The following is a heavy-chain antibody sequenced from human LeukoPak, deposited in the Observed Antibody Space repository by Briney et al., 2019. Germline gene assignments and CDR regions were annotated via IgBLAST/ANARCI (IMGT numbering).Heavy chain of an antibody. Sequence: GGSLRLSCAASGFTFSSYNMNWVRQPPGKGLEWLSYISSSDSTIYYADSVKGRFTISRDNAKNSLYLQMNSLRAEDTAVYYCAREYGGSSPFDYWGQGTLVIVSS. CDR3: AREYGGSSPFDY. V-gene: IGHV3-48*03. CDR1: GFTFSSYN. J-gene: IGHJ4*02. D-gene: IGHD4-23*01. CDR2: ISSSDSTI.